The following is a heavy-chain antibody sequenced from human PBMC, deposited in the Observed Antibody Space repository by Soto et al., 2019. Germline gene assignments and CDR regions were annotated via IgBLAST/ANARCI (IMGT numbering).Heavy chain of an antibody. V-gene: IGHV4-34*01. J-gene: IGHJ5*02. CDR3: ARERPDGARLDP. Sequence: SETLSLTCAVNGGSGGSFSGYYWSWIRQPPGKGLEWIGEINHSGSTNYNPSLKSRVTISVDTPKNQFSLKLSSVTAADTAVYHCARERPDGARLDPWGQGTLVTVSS. CDR1: GGSGGSFSGYY. D-gene: IGHD6-6*01. CDR2: INHSGST.